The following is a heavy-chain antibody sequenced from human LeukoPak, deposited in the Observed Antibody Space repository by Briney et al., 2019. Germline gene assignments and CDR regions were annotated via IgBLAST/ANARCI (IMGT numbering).Heavy chain of an antibody. J-gene: IGHJ4*02. V-gene: IGHV1-24*01. CDR3: ATSPLPPVELSLPFDY. CDR1: GYTLTELS. D-gene: IGHD3-16*02. CDR2: FDPEDGET. Sequence: GASVKVSCKVSGYTLTELSMHWVRQAPGKGLEWMGGFDPEDGETIYAQRFQGRVTMTEDTSTDTAYMELSSLRSEDTAVYYCATSPLPPVELSLPFDYWGQGTLVTVSS.